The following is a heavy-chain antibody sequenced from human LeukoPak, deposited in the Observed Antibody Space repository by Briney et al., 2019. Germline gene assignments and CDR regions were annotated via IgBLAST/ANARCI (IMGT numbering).Heavy chain of an antibody. CDR2: IYTSGSA. CDR3: ARFSPYVARWFDP. CDR1: GGSISSGSYY. Sequence: SQTLSLTCTVSGGSISSGSYYWSWIRQPAGKGLEWIGRIYTSGSANYNPSLKSRVTISVDTSKNQFSLKLSSVTAADTAVYYCARFSPYVARWFDPWGQGTLVTVSS. D-gene: IGHD3-10*02. J-gene: IGHJ5*02. V-gene: IGHV4-61*02.